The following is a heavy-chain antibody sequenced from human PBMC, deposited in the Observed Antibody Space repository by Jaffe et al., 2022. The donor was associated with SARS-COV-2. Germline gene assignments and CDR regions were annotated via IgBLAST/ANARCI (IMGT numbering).Heavy chain of an antibody. D-gene: IGHD4-17*01. V-gene: IGHV3-21*06. Sequence: EVQLVESGGGLVKPGGSLRLSCAASGFTFRAYNMNWVRQAPGKGLEWVSSISSSGSYLYYADSVKGRFTISRDNAKNSMNLQLNSLRAEDTAVFYCARDRTRAGYGMDVWGQGTTVTVSS. CDR2: ISSSGSYL. CDR1: GFTFRAYN. J-gene: IGHJ6*02. CDR3: ARDRTRAGYGMDV.